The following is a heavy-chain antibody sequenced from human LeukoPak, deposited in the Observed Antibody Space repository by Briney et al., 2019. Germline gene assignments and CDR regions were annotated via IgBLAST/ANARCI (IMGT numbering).Heavy chain of an antibody. Sequence: SETLSLTCTVSGYSISSGYYWGWIRQPPGKGLEWIGSIYHSGSTYHNPSLKSRVTISVDKSKNHFSLKVTSVTAADAAIYYCARHSSRAGGAFNIWGQGTLVTVSS. CDR3: ARHSSRAGGAFNI. D-gene: IGHD6-19*01. CDR2: IYHSGST. J-gene: IGHJ3*02. V-gene: IGHV4-38-2*02. CDR1: GYSISSGYY.